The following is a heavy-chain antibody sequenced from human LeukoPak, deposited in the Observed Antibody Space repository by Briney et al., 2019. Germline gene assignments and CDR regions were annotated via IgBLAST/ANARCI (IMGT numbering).Heavy chain of an antibody. CDR1: GFTFSSYA. CDR3: ARDTGSSHYFDY. V-gene: IGHV3-23*01. D-gene: IGHD4-17*01. J-gene: IGHJ4*02. CDR2: TSGSGGST. Sequence: PGGSLRLSCAASGFTFSSYAMSWVRQAPGKGLEWVSATSGSGGSTYYADSVKGRFTISRDNAKNSLYLQMNSLRAEDTAVYYCARDTGSSHYFDYWGQGTLVTVSS.